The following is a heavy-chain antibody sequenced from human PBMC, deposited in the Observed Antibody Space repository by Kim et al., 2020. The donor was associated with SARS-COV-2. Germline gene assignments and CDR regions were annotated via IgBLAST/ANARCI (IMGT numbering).Heavy chain of an antibody. J-gene: IGHJ5*02. V-gene: IGHV3-11*05. D-gene: IGHD6-13*01. CDR3: ARVSSGSSSWYWFDA. Sequence: GGSLRLSCAASGFTFSDYYMTWIRQAPGKGLEWLSYISSSGSYIVYAESVKGRFSISRDNAKKSLYLQMNSLRAEDTAVYYCARVSSGSSSWYWFDAWGQGTLVTVPS. CDR2: ISSSGSYI. CDR1: GFTFSDYY.